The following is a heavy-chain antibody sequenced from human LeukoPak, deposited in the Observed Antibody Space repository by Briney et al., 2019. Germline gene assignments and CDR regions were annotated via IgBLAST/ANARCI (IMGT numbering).Heavy chain of an antibody. CDR1: GSTFSRYW. CDR3: ARGGSRLLTSYIFDY. Sequence: GGSLRLSCAASGSTFSRYWMSWVRQAPGKGLEWVANIKQDGSEKYYADSVKGRFTIFRDNAKNSLYVQVNSLRAEDTAVYYCARGGSRLLTSYIFDYWGQGTLVTVSS. J-gene: IGHJ4*02. V-gene: IGHV3-7*01. CDR2: IKQDGSEK. D-gene: IGHD3-16*01.